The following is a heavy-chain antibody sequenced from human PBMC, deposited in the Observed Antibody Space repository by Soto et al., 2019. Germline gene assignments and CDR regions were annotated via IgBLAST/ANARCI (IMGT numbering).Heavy chain of an antibody. J-gene: IGHJ6*02. CDR3: AKDLAPYYYDSSGPMDV. Sequence: PGGSLRLSCAASGFTVSSNYMSWVRQAPGKGLEWVSVIYSGGSTYYADSVKGRFTISRDNSKNTLYLQMNSLRAGDTAVYYCAKDLAPYYYDSSGPMDVWGQGTTVTVSS. CDR2: IYSGGST. CDR1: GFTVSSNY. D-gene: IGHD3-22*01. V-gene: IGHV3-53*01.